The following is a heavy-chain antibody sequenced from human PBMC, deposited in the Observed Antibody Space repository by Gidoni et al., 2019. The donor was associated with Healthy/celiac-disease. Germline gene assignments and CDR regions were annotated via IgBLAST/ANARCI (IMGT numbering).Heavy chain of an antibody. CDR2: MNPNSGNT. CDR1: GYTFTSYD. D-gene: IGHD3-3*01. V-gene: IGHV1-8*01. J-gene: IGHJ5*02. CDR3: ARGRVTIFDLWVDP. Sequence: QVQLVQSGAEVKKPGASVKVSCKASGYTFTSYDINWVRQATGQGLEWMGWMNPNSGNTDYAQKFQGRVTLTRNTSISTAYMELSSLRSEDTAVYYCARGRVTIFDLWVDPWGQGTLVTVSS.